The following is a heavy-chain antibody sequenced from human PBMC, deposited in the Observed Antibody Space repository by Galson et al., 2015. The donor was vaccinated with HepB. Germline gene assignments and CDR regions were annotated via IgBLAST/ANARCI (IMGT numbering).Heavy chain of an antibody. V-gene: IGHV3-48*03. CDR3: ARGCSGGSCFDY. CDR1: GFTFSSYE. CDR2: ISSSGSTI. D-gene: IGHD2-15*01. Sequence: SLRLSCAASGFTFSSYEMNWVRQAPGKGLEWVSYISSSGSTIYYADSVKGRFTISRDNAKSSLYLQMNSLRAEDTAVYYCARGCSGGSCFDYWGQGTLVTVSS. J-gene: IGHJ4*02.